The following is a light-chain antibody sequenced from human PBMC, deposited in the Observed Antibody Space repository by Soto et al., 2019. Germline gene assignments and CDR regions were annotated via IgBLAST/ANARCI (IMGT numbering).Light chain of an antibody. CDR2: LGS. J-gene: IGKJ1*01. V-gene: IGKV2-28*01. CDR3: MQALQTPPT. CDR1: QSLLHSNGYNY. Sequence: DIVMTQSPLSLPVTPGEPASISCRSSQSLLHSNGYNYLDWYLQKPGQSPHLLIYLGSNRATGVLDRFSGSGSGTDSTLKISRVEAEDVGVYYCMQALQTPPTFGQGTKVEIK.